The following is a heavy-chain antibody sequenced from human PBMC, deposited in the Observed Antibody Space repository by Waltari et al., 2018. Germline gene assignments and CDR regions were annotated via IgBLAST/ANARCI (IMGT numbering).Heavy chain of an antibody. D-gene: IGHD5-12*01. Sequence: QVQLVQSGAEVKKPGSSVKVSCKASGGTFSSYAISWVRQAPGQGLEWMGGIIPIFGTANYAQKFQGRVTHTTDESTSTAYMELSSLGSEDTAVYYGARTPGRSGYDSYYYGMDVWGQGTTVTVSS. V-gene: IGHV1-69*05. J-gene: IGHJ6*02. CDR2: IIPIFGTA. CDR1: GGTFSSYA. CDR3: ARTPGRSGYDSYYYGMDV.